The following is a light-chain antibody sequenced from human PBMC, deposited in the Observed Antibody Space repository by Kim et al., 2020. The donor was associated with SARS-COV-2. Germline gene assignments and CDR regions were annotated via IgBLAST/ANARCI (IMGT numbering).Light chain of an antibody. J-gene: IGKJ5*01. CDR3: QQRSKSPIP. Sequence: EIVMTQTPATLSLSPGERATLSCRASQTVTYELAWYQQKPGQAPRLLIYDASNRATGVPTKFSGSGSGTDFTLTISSLEPEDFAVYYCQQRSKSPIPLGPGTRLETK. CDR2: DAS. CDR1: QTVTYE. V-gene: IGKV3-11*01.